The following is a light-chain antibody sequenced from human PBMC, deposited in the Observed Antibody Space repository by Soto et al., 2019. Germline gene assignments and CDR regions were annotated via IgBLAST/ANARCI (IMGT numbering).Light chain of an antibody. CDR2: DAS. V-gene: IGKV3-20*01. CDR1: QSVSSRS. J-gene: IGKJ1*01. Sequence: EIVMTQSPATLSVSPGERATLSCRASQSVSSRSLAWYQQKPGQAPRLLIYDASTRATGIPDRFSGSGSGTDFTLTISRLEPEDFAVYYCQQYGSSPGTFGQGTKVDIK. CDR3: QQYGSSPGT.